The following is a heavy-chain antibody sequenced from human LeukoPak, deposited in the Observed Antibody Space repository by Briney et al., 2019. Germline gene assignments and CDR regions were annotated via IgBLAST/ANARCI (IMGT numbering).Heavy chain of an antibody. CDR2: IIPIFGTA. V-gene: IGHV1-69*05. Sequence: GASVKVSFKASGYTFTSYGISWVRQAPGQGLEWMGRIIPIFGTANYAQKFQGRVTITTDESTRTAYMELSSLRSEDTAVYYCARSSYDYVWGSYRNEYYFDYWGQGTLVTVSS. D-gene: IGHD3-16*02. CDR1: GYTFTSYG. CDR3: ARSSYDYVWGSYRNEYYFDY. J-gene: IGHJ4*02.